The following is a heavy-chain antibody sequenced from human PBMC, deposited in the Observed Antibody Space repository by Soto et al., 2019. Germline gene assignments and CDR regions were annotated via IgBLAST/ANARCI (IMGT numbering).Heavy chain of an antibody. J-gene: IGHJ4*02. Sequence: QVQLVQSGAEVKKPGASVKVSCKASGYTFTSYGISWVRQAPGQGLEWMGWISAYNGNTNYAQKVQCRVTMTTDTSTSTVYMALWSSRSDDAAVDYCAIGSTVETGSYWGRGTLVTGSS. CDR3: AIGSTVETGSY. CDR1: GYTFTSYG. CDR2: ISAYNGNT. D-gene: IGHD5-18*01. V-gene: IGHV1-18*01.